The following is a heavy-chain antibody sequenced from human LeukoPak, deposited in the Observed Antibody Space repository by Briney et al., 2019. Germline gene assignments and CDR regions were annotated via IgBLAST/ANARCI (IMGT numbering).Heavy chain of an antibody. D-gene: IGHD2-15*01. Sequence: GGSRRLSYSAPGFTFSSYAMHWFRQAPGKGLDQVAVISQDGGNKYYADSVKGRFTISRDNSKNTLYLQMNSLRADDTAVYYCAKVRTQYCGTGNCFNYYFDYWGQGTLVTVSS. J-gene: IGHJ4*02. V-gene: IGHV3-30*18. CDR1: GFTFSSYA. CDR3: AKVRTQYCGTGNCFNYYFDY. CDR2: ISQDGGNK.